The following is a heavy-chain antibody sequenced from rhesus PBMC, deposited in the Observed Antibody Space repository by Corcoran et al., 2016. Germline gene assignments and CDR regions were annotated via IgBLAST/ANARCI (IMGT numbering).Heavy chain of an antibody. CDR2: IGGSSGST. J-gene: IGHJ4*01. D-gene: IGHD6-13*01. Sequence: QVQLQESGPGLVKPSETLSLTCAVSGYSISSGYGWSWIRQPPGKGLGWIGYIGGSSGSTNYNPSLKSRVTISKDTSKNQFSLKLSSVTAADTAVYYCAREGIAAGPGLFGYWGQGVLVTVSS. V-gene: IGHV4-127*01. CDR3: AREGIAAGPGLFGY. CDR1: GYSISSGYG.